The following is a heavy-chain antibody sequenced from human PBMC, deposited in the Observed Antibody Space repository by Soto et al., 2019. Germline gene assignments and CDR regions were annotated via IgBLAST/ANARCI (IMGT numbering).Heavy chain of an antibody. J-gene: IGHJ6*03. CDR2: ISSSSSYI. Sequence: GGSLRLSCAASGFTFSSYSMNWVRQAPGKGLEWVSSISSSSSYIYYADSVKGRFTISRDNAKNSLYLQMNSLRAEDTAVYYCARDFKLEKGVYYYYYMDVWGKGTTVTVSS. D-gene: IGHD1-1*01. V-gene: IGHV3-21*01. CDR3: ARDFKLEKGVYYYYYMDV. CDR1: GFTFSSYS.